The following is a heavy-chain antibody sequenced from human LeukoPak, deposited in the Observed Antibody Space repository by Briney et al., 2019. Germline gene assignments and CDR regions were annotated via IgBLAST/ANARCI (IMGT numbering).Heavy chain of an antibody. CDR2: INSDGSST. J-gene: IGHJ4*02. CDR3: ASNGRYSSSWLLDY. D-gene: IGHD6-13*01. V-gene: IGHV3-74*01. Sequence: SGGSLRLSCAASGFTFSSYEMNWVRQAPGKGQVWVSRINSDGSSTSYADSVKGRFTISRDNAKNTLYLQMNSLRAEDTAVYYCASNGRYSSSWLLDYWGQGTLVTVSS. CDR1: GFTFSSYE.